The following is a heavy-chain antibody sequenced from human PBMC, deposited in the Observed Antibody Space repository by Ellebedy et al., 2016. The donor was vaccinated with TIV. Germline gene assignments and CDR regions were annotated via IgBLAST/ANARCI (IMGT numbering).Heavy chain of an antibody. Sequence: GESLKISCAASGFTFSNYAISWVRQAPGKGLEWVAVVWFDGSNEDYANSVKGRFTISRDNSKNTLYLQMNSLRAEDTAVYYCATDHLPFKELRIFDYWGQGTLVTVSS. CDR3: ATDHLPFKELRIFDY. CDR2: VWFDGSNE. D-gene: IGHD1-7*01. CDR1: GFTFSNYA. J-gene: IGHJ4*02. V-gene: IGHV3-33*08.